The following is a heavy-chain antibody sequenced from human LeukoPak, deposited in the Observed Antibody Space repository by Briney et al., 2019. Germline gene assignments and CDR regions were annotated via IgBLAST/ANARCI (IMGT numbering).Heavy chain of an antibody. J-gene: IGHJ4*02. D-gene: IGHD4-17*01. Sequence: GGSLRLSCAASGFTLSGYAMSWVRQAPGKGLEWVANIKQDGSEKYYVDSVKGRFTISRDNAKNSLYLQMNSLRAEDTAVYYCARDDYGDFPFDYWGQGTLVTVSS. CDR3: ARDDYGDFPFDY. V-gene: IGHV3-7*01. CDR1: GFTLSGYA. CDR2: IKQDGSEK.